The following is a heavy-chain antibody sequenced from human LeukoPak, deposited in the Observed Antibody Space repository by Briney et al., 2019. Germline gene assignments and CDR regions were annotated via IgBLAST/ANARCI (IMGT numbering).Heavy chain of an antibody. V-gene: IGHV4-34*01. CDR1: GGSFSGYY. CDR3: ARALLYCGGDCYAFDY. Sequence: SETLSLTCAVYGGSFSGYYWSWIRQPPGKGLEWIGEINHSGSTNYNPSLKSRVTISVDTFKNQFSLKLSSVTAADAAVYYCARALLYCGGDCYAFDYWGQGTLVTVSS. D-gene: IGHD2-21*02. J-gene: IGHJ4*02. CDR2: INHSGST.